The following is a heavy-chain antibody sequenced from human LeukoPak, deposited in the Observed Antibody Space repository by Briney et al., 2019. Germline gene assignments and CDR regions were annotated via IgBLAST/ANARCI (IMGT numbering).Heavy chain of an antibody. Sequence: GGSLRLSCAASGFTFSSYSMNWVRQAPGKGLEWVSSISSSSYIYYADSVKGRFTISRDNAKNSLYLQMNSLRAEDTAVYYCAREGRDGYNSPAPFDHWGQGTLVTVSS. CDR3: AREGRDGYNSPAPFDH. CDR1: GFTFSSYS. J-gene: IGHJ4*02. CDR2: ISSSSYI. V-gene: IGHV3-21*01. D-gene: IGHD5-24*01.